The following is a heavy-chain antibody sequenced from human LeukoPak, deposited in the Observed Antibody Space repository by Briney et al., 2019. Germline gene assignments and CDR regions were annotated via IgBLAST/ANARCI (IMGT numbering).Heavy chain of an antibody. CDR1: GFTFSSYG. V-gene: IGHV3-30*18. CDR2: ISYDGSNK. J-gene: IGHJ4*02. D-gene: IGHD3-3*01. CDR3: AKPFGFLEWLYGGYFDS. Sequence: GGSLRLSCAASGFTFSSYGMHWVRQAPGKGLEWVAVISYDGSNKYYADSVKGRFTISRDNSKNTLYLQMNSLTAEDTAVYYCAKPFGFLEWLYGGYFDSWGQGTLVTVSS.